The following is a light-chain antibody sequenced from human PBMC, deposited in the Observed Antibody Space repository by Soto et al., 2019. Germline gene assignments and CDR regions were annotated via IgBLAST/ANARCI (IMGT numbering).Light chain of an antibody. J-gene: IGLJ2*01. CDR2: DNN. CDR3: QSYDFSLSGPV. V-gene: IGLV1-40*01. Sequence: QLVLTQPPSVSGAPGQRVTISCTGSSSNIGAGYDVHWYQQLPGTAPKVLIYDNNNRPSGVPDRFSGSKSGTSASLAITGLQAEDEADYYCQSYDFSLSGPVFGGGTKLTVL. CDR1: SSNIGAGYD.